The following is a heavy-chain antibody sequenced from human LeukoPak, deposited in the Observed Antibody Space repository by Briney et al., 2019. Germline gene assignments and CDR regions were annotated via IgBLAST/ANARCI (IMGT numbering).Heavy chain of an antibody. V-gene: IGHV3-33*01. Sequence: PGRPLRLSCAASGFTFSSYGMHWVRQAPGKGLEWVAVIWYDGSNKYYADSVKGRFTISRDNSKNTLYLQMNSLRAEDTAVYYCARSPHRGYSYGSSNWFDPWGQGTLVTVSS. CDR2: IWYDGSNK. J-gene: IGHJ5*02. CDR3: ARSPHRGYSYGSSNWFDP. CDR1: GFTFSSYG. D-gene: IGHD5-18*01.